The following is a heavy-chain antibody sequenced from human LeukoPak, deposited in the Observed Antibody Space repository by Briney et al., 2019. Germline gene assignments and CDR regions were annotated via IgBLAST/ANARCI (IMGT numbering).Heavy chain of an antibody. D-gene: IGHD1-26*01. CDR2: XXXXXSEX. Sequence: GGSXRLSCAASGFTLSSYXXXXXXQXXGXXXXXXAXXXXXXSEXYYXXXXXXXXXXSXXNAKKSLYLQMNSLRAEDTAVYYCSRDXGSYPSFDYWGQGTLVTVSS. V-gene: IGHV3-7*01. J-gene: IGHJ4*02. CDR1: GFTLSSYX. CDR3: SRDXGSYPSFDY.